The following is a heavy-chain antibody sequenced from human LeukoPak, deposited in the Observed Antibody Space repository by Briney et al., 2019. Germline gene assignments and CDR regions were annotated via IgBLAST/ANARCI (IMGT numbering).Heavy chain of an antibody. J-gene: IGHJ3*02. D-gene: IGHD2-21*01. Sequence: GGSLRLSCTASGFTFGDYAMSWVRQAPGKGLEWVGFIRGKAYGGTTEYASSVKGRFTISRDDSKSIAYLEVNSLKTEDTAVHFCSMKIIGDDAFDIWGQGTMVTVSS. CDR3: SMKIIGDDAFDI. CDR2: IRGKAYGGTT. V-gene: IGHV3-49*04. CDR1: GFTFGDYA.